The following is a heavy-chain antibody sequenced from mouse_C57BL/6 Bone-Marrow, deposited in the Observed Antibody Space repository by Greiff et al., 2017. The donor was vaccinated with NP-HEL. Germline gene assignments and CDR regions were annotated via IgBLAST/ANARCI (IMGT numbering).Heavy chain of an antibody. CDR3: ARGITTVVGWYFDV. D-gene: IGHD1-1*01. V-gene: IGHV1-55*01. CDR1: GYTFTSYW. J-gene: IGHJ1*03. CDR2: IYPGSGST. Sequence: QVQLQQPGAELVKPGASVKMSCKASGYTFTSYWITWVKQRPGQGLEWIGDIYPGSGSTNYNEKFKSKATLTVDTSSSTAYMQLSSLTSEDSAVYYCARGITTVVGWYFDVWGTGTTVTVSS.